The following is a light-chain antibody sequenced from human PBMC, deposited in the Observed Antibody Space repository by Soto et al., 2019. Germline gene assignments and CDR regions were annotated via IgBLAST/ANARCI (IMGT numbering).Light chain of an antibody. CDR2: GAS. CDR3: HQYSSPPAT. CDR1: QSVSSY. Sequence: EIVVTQSPGTLSLSQGERATLSCRTSQSVSSYLAWYQHKPGQAPRLLIYGASMRATGIPARFSASGSGTDFTPTISGLAREDCAVYYCHQYSSPPATFGQVIKLEIK. V-gene: IGKV3-20*01. J-gene: IGKJ2*01.